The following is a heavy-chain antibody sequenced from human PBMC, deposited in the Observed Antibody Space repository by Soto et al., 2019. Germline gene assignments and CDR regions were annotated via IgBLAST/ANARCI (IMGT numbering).Heavy chain of an antibody. J-gene: IGHJ6*01. CDR1: GYSFTSYW. Sequence: GESLTISCKGSGYSFTSYWISWVRQMPGEGLEWMGRIDPSDSYTNYSPSFQGHVTISADKSISTAYLQWRSLKASDTAMYYCARNKDYRYPYYHYGMDAWGQGTTVTVSS. CDR2: IDPSDSYT. CDR3: ARNKDYRYPYYHYGMDA. D-gene: IGHD3-16*02. V-gene: IGHV5-10-1*01.